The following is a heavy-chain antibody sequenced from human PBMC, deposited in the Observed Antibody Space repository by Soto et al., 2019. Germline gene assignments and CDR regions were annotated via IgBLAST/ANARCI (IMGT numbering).Heavy chain of an antibody. D-gene: IGHD6-25*01. CDR1: GFTFNIYG. V-gene: IGHV3-30*18. Sequence: PGGSLRVSCSASGFTFNIYGMHWVRQAPDKGREWVALISYDGSNQYYADSVKDRFTISRDNYKNTLFLQMNSMRADDTAVYYCAKDQASGQRSFDSWGQGTLVTVSS. CDR3: AKDQASGQRSFDS. J-gene: IGHJ4*02. CDR2: ISYDGSNQ.